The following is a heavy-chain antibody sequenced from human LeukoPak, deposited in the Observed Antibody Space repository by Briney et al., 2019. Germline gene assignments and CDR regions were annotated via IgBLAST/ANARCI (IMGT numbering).Heavy chain of an antibody. V-gene: IGHV1-46*01. CDR2: INPSGGST. J-gene: IGHJ5*02. Sequence: ASVKVSCKASGYTFTSYYMHWVRQAPGQGLEWMGIINPSGGSTSYAQKFQGRVTMTTDTSTSTAYMELRSLRSDDTAVYYCARESYSSSSDPWGQGTLVTVSS. CDR3: ARESYSSSSDP. CDR1: GYTFTSYY. D-gene: IGHD6-13*01.